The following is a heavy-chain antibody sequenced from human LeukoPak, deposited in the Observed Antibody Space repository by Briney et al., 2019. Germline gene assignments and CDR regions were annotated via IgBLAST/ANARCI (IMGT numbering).Heavy chain of an antibody. J-gene: IGHJ4*02. CDR3: ARDYGPQTTVTTLYSDY. CDR2: VSGDNGNT. V-gene: IGHV1-18*01. D-gene: IGHD4-17*01. CDR1: GYTFTTYG. Sequence: ASVNVSCKASGYTFTTYGISWVRQAPGQGLEWMGWVSGDNGNTNYAQKFQGRVTMTSDTSTSTAYMELRSLRSDDTAVYYCARDYGPQTTVTTLYSDYWGQGTLVTVSS.